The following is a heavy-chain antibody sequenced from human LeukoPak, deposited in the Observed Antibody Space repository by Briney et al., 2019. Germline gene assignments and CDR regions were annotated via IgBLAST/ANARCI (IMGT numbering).Heavy chain of an antibody. J-gene: IGHJ5*02. Sequence: GASVKVSCKASGYTFTSYDINWVRQATGQGLEWMGWMNPNSGNTGYAQKFQGRVTMTRNTSISTAYMELSSLRSEDTAVYYCATGFQYCSSTSCYYDWFDPWGQGTLVTASS. CDR1: GYTFTSYD. V-gene: IGHV1-8*01. D-gene: IGHD2-2*01. CDR3: ATGFQYCSSTSCYYDWFDP. CDR2: MNPNSGNT.